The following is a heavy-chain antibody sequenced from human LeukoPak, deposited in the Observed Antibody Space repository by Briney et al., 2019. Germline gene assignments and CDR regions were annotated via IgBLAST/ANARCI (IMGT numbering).Heavy chain of an antibody. Sequence: ASVKVSCKASAYTFTGYYMHWVRQAPGQGLEWMGWINLKSGGTNYAQKFQGRVTMTRDTSITTAYMELSRLRSDDTAVYYCARSPHILTGENFDYWGQGTLVTVSS. CDR1: AYTFTGYY. CDR2: INLKSGGT. J-gene: IGHJ4*02. CDR3: ARSPHILTGENFDY. V-gene: IGHV1-2*02. D-gene: IGHD3-9*01.